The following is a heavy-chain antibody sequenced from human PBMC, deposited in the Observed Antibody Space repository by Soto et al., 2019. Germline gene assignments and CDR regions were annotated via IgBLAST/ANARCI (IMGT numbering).Heavy chain of an antibody. J-gene: IGHJ1*01. CDR2: MSDSGTA. CDR1: GFTVNSRF. D-gene: IGHD3-3*01. Sequence: PGGSLRLSCAASGFTVNSRFMTWIRQAPGKGLEWVSVMSDSGTAYYADSVKGRFTISRDISKNTVFLQMNSLRAEDTAVYYCASDILGGPYHFSHGGQGTRVTVSS. CDR3: ASDILGGPYHFSH. V-gene: IGHV3-66*01.